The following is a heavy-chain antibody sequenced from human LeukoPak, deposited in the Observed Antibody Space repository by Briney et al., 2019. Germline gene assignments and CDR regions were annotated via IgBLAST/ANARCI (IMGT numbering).Heavy chain of an antibody. CDR3: ARDRGQWLYYFDY. V-gene: IGHV1-3*01. J-gene: IGHJ4*02. CDR2: INAGNGNT. CDR1: GYTFTSYA. D-gene: IGHD6-19*01. Sequence: ASVKVSCKASGYTFTSYAMHWVRQAPGQRLEWMGWINAGNGNTKYSQKFQGRVTITRDTSASTAYMELSSLRSEDTAVYYCARDRGQWLYYFDYWGQGTLVTLSS.